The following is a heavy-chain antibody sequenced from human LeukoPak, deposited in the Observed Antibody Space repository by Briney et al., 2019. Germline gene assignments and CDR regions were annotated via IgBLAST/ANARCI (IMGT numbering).Heavy chain of an antibody. J-gene: IGHJ5*02. D-gene: IGHD2-8*01. CDR2: INPNSGGT. CDR3: ARGSGIVLMVYANWFDP. Sequence: ASVKVSCKASGYTFTGYYMHWVRQAPGQGLEWMGLINPNSGGTNYAQKFQGRVTMTRDTSISTAYMELSRLRSDDTAVYYCARGSGIVLMVYANWFDPWGQGTLVTVSS. CDR1: GYTFTGYY. V-gene: IGHV1-2*02.